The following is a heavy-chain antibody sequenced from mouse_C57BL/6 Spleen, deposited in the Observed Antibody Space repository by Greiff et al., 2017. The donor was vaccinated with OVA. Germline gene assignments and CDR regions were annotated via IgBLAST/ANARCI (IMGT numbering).Heavy chain of an antibody. CDR3: AHYYCSTYWYFDV. CDR1: GYSFTSYY. J-gene: IGHJ1*03. V-gene: IGHV1-66*01. D-gene: IGHD1-1*01. Sequence: VQLQQSGPELVKPGASVKISCKASGYSFTSYYIHWVKQRPGQGLEWIGWIYPGSGNTKYNEKFKGKATLTADTSSSTAYMQISSLTSEDSAVYYCAHYYCSTYWYFDVWGTGTTVTVSS. CDR2: IYPGSGNT.